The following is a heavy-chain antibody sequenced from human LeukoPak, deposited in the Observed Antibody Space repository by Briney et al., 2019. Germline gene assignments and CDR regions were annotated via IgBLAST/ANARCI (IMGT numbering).Heavy chain of an antibody. J-gene: IGHJ3*01. Sequence: GGSLRLSCTSATFTFCDYPLSWVRQAPGRGLEWITFIKTKPFGGTSEYAASVKGRFTFSRDDSKNIAYLQMNSLNTEDTAVYYCARHQSPYLDAFDLWGQGTMVTVA. V-gene: IGHV3-49*04. D-gene: IGHD2-2*01. CDR1: TFTFCDYP. CDR2: IKTKPFGGTS. CDR3: ARHQSPYLDAFDL.